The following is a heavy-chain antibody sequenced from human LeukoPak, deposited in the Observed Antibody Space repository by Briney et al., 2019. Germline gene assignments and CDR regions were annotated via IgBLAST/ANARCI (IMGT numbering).Heavy chain of an antibody. CDR1: GYIFTDYY. CDR3: ARSALRYCSSTSCYALGY. Sequence: ASVKVSCKTSGYIFTDYYIHWVRQAPGQGLEWMGWNNPNSGGTNYAQKFQGRVTMTRDTSISTAYMELTRLRSDDTAVYYCARSALRYCSSTSCYALGYWGQGTLVTVSS. V-gene: IGHV1-2*02. J-gene: IGHJ4*02. CDR2: NNPNSGGT. D-gene: IGHD2-2*01.